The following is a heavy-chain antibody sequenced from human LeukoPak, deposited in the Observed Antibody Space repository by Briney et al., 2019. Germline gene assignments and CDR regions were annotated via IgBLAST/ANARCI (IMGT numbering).Heavy chain of an antibody. J-gene: IGHJ4*02. CDR2: INPNSGGT. D-gene: IGHD6-19*01. Sequence: ASVTVSCKASGYTFTGYYMHWVRQAPGQGLEWMGWINPNSGGTNYAQKFQGRVTMTRDTSISTAYMELSRLRSDDTAVYYCAGWLGTKYYFDYWGQGTLVTVSS. V-gene: IGHV1-2*02. CDR3: AGWLGTKYYFDY. CDR1: GYTFTGYY.